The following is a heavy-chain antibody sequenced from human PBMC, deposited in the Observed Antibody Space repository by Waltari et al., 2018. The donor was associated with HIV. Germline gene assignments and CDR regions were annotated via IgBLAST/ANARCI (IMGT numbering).Heavy chain of an antibody. CDR3: ARRGIAARELDN. D-gene: IGHD6-6*01. CDR1: GGSFTNYY. Sequence: QVQLQESGPGLVKPSATLSLTCSVSGGSFTNYYWSWIRQSPGKGLEGLGYILYSGFTNYNPSLKSRVTMSVDTSKTQFSLKLSSVTAADTAVYYCARRGIAARELDNWGQGTLVTVSS. J-gene: IGHJ4*02. CDR2: ILYSGFT. V-gene: IGHV4-59*01.